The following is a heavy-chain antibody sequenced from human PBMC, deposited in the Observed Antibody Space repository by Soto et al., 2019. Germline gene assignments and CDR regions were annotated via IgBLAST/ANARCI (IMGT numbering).Heavy chain of an antibody. CDR1: GGTFSSYA. CDR2: IIPIFGTA. CDR3: ATRVDDYIWGSYRY. Sequence: SVKVSCKASGGTFSSYAISWVRQAPGQGLEWMGGIIPIFGTANYAQKFQGRVTITADASTGTAYMELSSLRSEDTAVYYCATRVDDYIWGSYRYWGQGTLVTVSS. V-gene: IGHV1-69*13. J-gene: IGHJ4*02. D-gene: IGHD3-16*02.